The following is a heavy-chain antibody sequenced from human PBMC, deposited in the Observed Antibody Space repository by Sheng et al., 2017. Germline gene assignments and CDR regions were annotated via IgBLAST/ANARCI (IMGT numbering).Heavy chain of an antibody. Sequence: QVQLQQWGAGLLKPSETLSLTCAVYGGSFSGYYWSWIRQPPGKGLEWIGEINHSGSTNYNPSLKSRVTISVDTSKNQFSLKLSSVTAADTAVYYCARTRREQGWRRNDLGYFDYWGQGTLVTVSS. D-gene: IGHD1-26*01. CDR3: ARTRREQGWRRNDLGYFDY. CDR2: INHSGST. J-gene: IGHJ4*02. CDR1: GGSFSGYY. V-gene: IGHV4-34*01.